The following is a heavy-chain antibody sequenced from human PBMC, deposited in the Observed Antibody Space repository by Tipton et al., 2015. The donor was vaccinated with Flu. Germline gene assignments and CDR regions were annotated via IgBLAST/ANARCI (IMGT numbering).Heavy chain of an antibody. CDR2: IYTSGST. V-gene: IGHV4-61*02. CDR1: GGSISSVSDY. CDR3: AKSLGPMNWFDP. D-gene: IGHD7-27*01. J-gene: IGHJ5*02. Sequence: LVQPSQTLSLTCTVSGGSISSVSDYWNWIRQPAGKALEWIGLIYTSGSTEYNPSLESRVTISIDRSKNQFSLRLNSVTAADTAVYYCAKSLGPMNWFDPWGQGTLVTVSS.